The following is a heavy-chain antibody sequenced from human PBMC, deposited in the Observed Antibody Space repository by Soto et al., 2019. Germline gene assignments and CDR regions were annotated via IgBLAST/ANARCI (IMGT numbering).Heavy chain of an antibody. CDR1: GFTFGDYA. Sequence: GGSLRVSCTAAGFTFGDYAMSLFRQAPGKGLEWVGFIRSKAYGGTTEYAASVKGRFTISRDDSKSIAYLQMNSLKTEDTAVYYCTRAPGPYAMVRGVIPMDVWGKGTTVTVSS. J-gene: IGHJ6*03. D-gene: IGHD3-10*01. CDR3: TRAPGPYAMVRGVIPMDV. CDR2: IRSKAYGGTT. V-gene: IGHV3-49*03.